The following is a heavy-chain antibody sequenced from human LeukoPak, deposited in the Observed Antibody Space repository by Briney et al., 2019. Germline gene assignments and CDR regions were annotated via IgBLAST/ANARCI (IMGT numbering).Heavy chain of an antibody. J-gene: IGHJ3*02. D-gene: IGHD5-12*01. Sequence: PSETLSLTCTVSGGSISSYYWSWIRQPPGKGLEWIGYIYYSGSTNYNPSLNSRVTISVDTSRNQFSLKLSSVTAADTAVYYCAIEYSGFDDAFDIWGQGTMVTVSS. CDR3: AIEYSGFDDAFDI. CDR1: GGSISSYY. V-gene: IGHV4-59*01. CDR2: IYYSGST.